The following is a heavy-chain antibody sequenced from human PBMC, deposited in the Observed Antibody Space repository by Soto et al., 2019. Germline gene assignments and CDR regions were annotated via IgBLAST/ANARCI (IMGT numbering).Heavy chain of an antibody. CDR3: ARGGCSGGSCHDYFDY. V-gene: IGHV1-2*02. J-gene: IGHJ4*02. Sequence: QVQLVQSGAEVKKPGASVKVSCKASGYTFTGYYMHWVRQAPGQGLEWMGWINPNSGGTNYAQKFQGGVTMTRDTSISTAYMELSRLRSDDTAVYYCARGGCSGGSCHDYFDYWGQGTLVTVSS. CDR2: INPNSGGT. D-gene: IGHD2-15*01. CDR1: GYTFTGYY.